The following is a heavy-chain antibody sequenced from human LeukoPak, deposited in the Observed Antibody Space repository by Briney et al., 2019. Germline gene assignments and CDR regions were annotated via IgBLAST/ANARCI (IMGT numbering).Heavy chain of an antibody. CDR1: GGSFSSSNW. J-gene: IGHJ4*02. CDR2: IYHSGST. CDR3: VVAVAGSDY. Sequence: PSETLSLTCAVYGGSFSSSNWWSWVRQPPGKGLEWIGEIYHSGSTNYNPSLKSRVTISVDKSKNQFSLKLSSVTAADTAVYYCVVAVAGSDYWGQGTLVTVSS. D-gene: IGHD6-19*01. V-gene: IGHV4-4*02.